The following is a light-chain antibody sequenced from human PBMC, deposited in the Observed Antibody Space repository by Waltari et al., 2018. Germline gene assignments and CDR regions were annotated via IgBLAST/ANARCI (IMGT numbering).Light chain of an antibody. Sequence: QAVVTQEPSLTVSPGGTVTLTCGSSTGAVTSGHYAYWLQQRPGQAPTTLIYNTDNKESWTPARFSGSLLGGKAALTLSGAQPEDEAVYYCLLSYSGDREVFGGGTKLTVL. V-gene: IGLV7-46*01. CDR2: NTD. CDR1: TGAVTSGHY. CDR3: LLSYSGDREV. J-gene: IGLJ2*01.